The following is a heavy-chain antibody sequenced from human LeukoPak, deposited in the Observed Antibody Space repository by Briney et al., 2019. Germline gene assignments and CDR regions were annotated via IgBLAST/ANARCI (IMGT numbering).Heavy chain of an antibody. D-gene: IGHD3-22*01. Sequence: PSETLSLTCAVSGASISSSYWSWIRQPPGKGLEGIGYINYSGNTKYNPSLESRVTISVDASNNQFSLRLSSVTAADTAFYYCARGYYDSRGYSNTFDIWGQGTLVTVSS. V-gene: IGHV4-59*01. CDR1: GASISSSY. CDR3: ARGYYDSRGYSNTFDI. J-gene: IGHJ3*02. CDR2: INYSGNT.